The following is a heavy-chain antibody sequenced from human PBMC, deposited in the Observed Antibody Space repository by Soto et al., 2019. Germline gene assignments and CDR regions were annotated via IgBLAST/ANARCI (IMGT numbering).Heavy chain of an antibody. J-gene: IGHJ6*02. CDR3: ARAEYSSSCWNLKVYYGMGV. CDR2: IIPIFGTA. CDR1: VDAMSGYL. Sequence: SLVTLARTASVDAMSGYLVSRRRLANGQGLEWMGGIIPIFGTANYAQKFQGRVTITADESTSTAYMELSSLRSEGTAVYYCARAEYSSSCWNLKVYYGMGVRGQGPTVTVSS. V-gene: IGHV1-69*01. D-gene: IGHD6-6*01.